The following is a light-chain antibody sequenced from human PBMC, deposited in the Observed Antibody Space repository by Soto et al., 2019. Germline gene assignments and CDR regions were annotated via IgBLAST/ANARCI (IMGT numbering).Light chain of an antibody. CDR2: EVN. V-gene: IGLV2-8*01. CDR1: SSDVGGYKY. Sequence: QSVLTQPPSASGPPGQSVTISCTGTSSDVGGYKYVSWYQQHPGKAPKLMIFEVNKRPSGVPDRFSGSKSGNTASLTVSGRQAEDEADYYCSSYAGINNLGVFGTGTKLTVL. J-gene: IGLJ1*01. CDR3: SSYAGINNLGV.